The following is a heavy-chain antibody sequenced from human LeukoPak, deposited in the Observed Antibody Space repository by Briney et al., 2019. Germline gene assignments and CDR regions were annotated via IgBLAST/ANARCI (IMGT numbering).Heavy chain of an antibody. Sequence: ASVKVSCKASGYTFNTYGMNWVRQAPGQGLEWMGWINPNSGGTNYAQKFQGRVTMTRDTSISTAYMELSRLRSDDTAVYYCARGPLQWLATTPDYWGQGTLVTVSS. D-gene: IGHD6-19*01. CDR3: ARGPLQWLATTPDY. J-gene: IGHJ4*02. V-gene: IGHV1-2*02. CDR1: GYTFNTYG. CDR2: INPNSGGT.